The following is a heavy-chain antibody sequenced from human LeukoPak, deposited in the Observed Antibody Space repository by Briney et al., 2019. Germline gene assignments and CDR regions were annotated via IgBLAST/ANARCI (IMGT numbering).Heavy chain of an antibody. CDR2: ISYDGSNK. D-gene: IGHD1-26*01. J-gene: IGHJ3*02. CDR3: AKDKQWELHIHPNERPGAFDI. Sequence: PGGSLRLSCAASGFTFSSYGMHWVRQAPGKGLEWVAVISYDGSNKYYADSVKGRFTISRDNSKNTLYLQMNSLRAEDTAVYYCAKDKQWELHIHPNERPGAFDIWGQGTMVTVSS. V-gene: IGHV3-30*18. CDR1: GFTFSSYG.